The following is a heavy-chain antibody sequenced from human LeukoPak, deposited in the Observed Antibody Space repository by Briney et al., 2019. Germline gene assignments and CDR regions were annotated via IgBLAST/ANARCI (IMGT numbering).Heavy chain of an antibody. D-gene: IGHD3-3*01. CDR3: ARAGAGNDFWSGYFYVPPRNWFDP. CDR1: GYTFTSYY. Sequence: GASVKVSCKASGYTFTSYYMHWVRQAPRQGLVWMGVINPSGGSTSYAHKFQGRVTMTRATSTSTVYMELSSLRSEDPAVYYCARAGAGNDFWSGYFYVPPRNWFDPWGQGTLVTVSS. CDR2: INPSGGST. V-gene: IGHV1-46*01. J-gene: IGHJ5*02.